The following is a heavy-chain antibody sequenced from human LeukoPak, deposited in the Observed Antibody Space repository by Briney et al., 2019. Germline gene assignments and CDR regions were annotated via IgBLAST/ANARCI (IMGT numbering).Heavy chain of an antibody. Sequence: GGSLRLSCSASGFTFSNFWMAWVRQAPGKGLEWWTNISHDGSEKYCVDSVKGRFTISRDNAKNSLYLQMNSLRAEDTAVYYCAREGPMTRSGSYDYWGRGTLVTVSS. CDR1: GFTFSNFW. V-gene: IGHV3-7*03. CDR3: AREGPMTRSGSYDY. D-gene: IGHD1-26*01. J-gene: IGHJ4*02. CDR2: ISHDGSEK.